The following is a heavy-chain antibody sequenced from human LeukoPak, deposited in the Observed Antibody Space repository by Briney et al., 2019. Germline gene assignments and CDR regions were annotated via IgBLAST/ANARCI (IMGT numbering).Heavy chain of an antibody. CDR3: ARHLYYDILTGYYRSLDY. J-gene: IGHJ4*02. V-gene: IGHV4-39*01. Sequence: SETLSLTCAVSGDSISSSSYYWGWIRQPPGKGLEWIGSIYYSGSTYYNPSLKSRVTISVDTSKNQFSLKLSSVTAADTAVYYCARHLYYDILTGYYRSLDYWGQGTLVTVSS. D-gene: IGHD3-9*01. CDR1: GDSISSSSYY. CDR2: IYYSGST.